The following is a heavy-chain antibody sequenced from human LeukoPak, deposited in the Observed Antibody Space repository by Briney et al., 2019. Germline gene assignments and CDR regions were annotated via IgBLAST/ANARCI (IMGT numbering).Heavy chain of an antibody. V-gene: IGHV3-21*01. CDR1: GFTFSTYN. Sequence: GRSLRLSCAASGFTFSTYNMNWVRQAPGKGLEWVSSITRSSGNMYYADSVKGRFTISRDNAKNSLYLQMNSLRAEDTAVYYCARRGYTYGYDCWGQGTLVTVSS. CDR2: ITRSSGNM. D-gene: IGHD5-18*01. J-gene: IGHJ4*02. CDR3: ARRGYTYGYDC.